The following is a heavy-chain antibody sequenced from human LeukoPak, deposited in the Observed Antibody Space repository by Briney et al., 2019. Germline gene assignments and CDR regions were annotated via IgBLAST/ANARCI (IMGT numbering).Heavy chain of an antibody. CDR3: VKSATRSGSSNFDY. J-gene: IGHJ4*02. D-gene: IGHD1-26*01. CDR2: ISYDGSNK. Sequence: PGGSLRLSCAASGFTFSSYGMHWVRQAPGKGLEWVAVISYDGSNKYYADSVKGRFTISRDNSKNTLYLQMNSLRAEDTAVYYCVKSATRSGSSNFDYWGQGTLVTVSS. V-gene: IGHV3-30*18. CDR1: GFTFSSYG.